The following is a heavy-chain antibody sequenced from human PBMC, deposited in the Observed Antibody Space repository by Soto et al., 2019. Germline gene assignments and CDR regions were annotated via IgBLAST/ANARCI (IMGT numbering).Heavy chain of an antibody. Sequence: ASVKVSCKASGYTFTSCGITWVRQAPGQGLEWMGWISVYNGNTNYAQKFQGRVTMTTDTSTSTAYLELRSLRSDDTAVYYCARDRYDFWSGYSIDSWGQGTLVTVSS. D-gene: IGHD3-3*01. CDR3: ARDRYDFWSGYSIDS. CDR1: GYTFTSCG. CDR2: ISVYNGNT. J-gene: IGHJ4*02. V-gene: IGHV1-18*01.